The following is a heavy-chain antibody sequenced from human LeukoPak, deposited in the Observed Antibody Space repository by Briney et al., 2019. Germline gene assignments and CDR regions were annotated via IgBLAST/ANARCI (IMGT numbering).Heavy chain of an antibody. CDR1: GGSISSSVYY. CDR3: ARLRVRGYGYGPWEGPTWLDY. Sequence: PSETLSLTCTVSGGSISSSVYYWGWIRQPPGKGLEWIGSFYDRGSTYYNPSLKSRVTISVDTSKNQFSLRLSSVTAADTAVYYCARLRVRGYGYGPWEGPTWLDYWGQGTLVTVSS. CDR2: FYDRGST. D-gene: IGHD5-18*01. V-gene: IGHV4-39*07. J-gene: IGHJ4*02.